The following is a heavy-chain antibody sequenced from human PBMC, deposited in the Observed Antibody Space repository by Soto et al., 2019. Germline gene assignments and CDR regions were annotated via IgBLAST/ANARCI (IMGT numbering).Heavy chain of an antibody. CDR1: GYTFTSYG. D-gene: IGHD1-1*01. CDR2: ISAHNGNT. V-gene: IGHV1-18*01. Sequence: QVHLVQSGAEVKKPGASVKVSCKASGYTFTSYGITWVRQAPGRGLEWMGWISAHNGNTDYAQKLQGRVIVTRDTPTSTAYMELRSLRSDDTAVYYCARGRYGDYWGQGALVTVSS. CDR3: ARGRYGDY. J-gene: IGHJ4*02.